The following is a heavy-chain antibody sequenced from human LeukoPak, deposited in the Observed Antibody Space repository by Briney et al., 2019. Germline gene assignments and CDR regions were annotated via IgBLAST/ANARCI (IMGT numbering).Heavy chain of an antibody. V-gene: IGHV1-18*01. J-gene: IGHJ6*02. CDR3: ARYYDFWSGYAARYYYYYGMDV. CDR1: GYTFTSYG. D-gene: IGHD3-3*01. CDR2: ISAYSGNT. Sequence: ASVKVSCKASGYTFTSYGISWVRQAPGQGLEWMGWISAYSGNTNYAQKLQGRVTMTTDTSTSTAYMELRSLRSDDTAVYYCARYYDFWSGYAARYYYYYGMDVWGQGTTVTVSS.